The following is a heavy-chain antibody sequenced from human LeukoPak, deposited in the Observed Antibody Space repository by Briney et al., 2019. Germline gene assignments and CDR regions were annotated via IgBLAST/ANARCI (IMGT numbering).Heavy chain of an antibody. CDR1: GGSISSGDYY. V-gene: IGHV4-30-4*01. CDR3: ARVVSGRAVDP. CDR2: IYYSGST. J-gene: IGHJ5*02. Sequence: SQTLSLTCTVSGGSISSGDYYWSWIRQPPGKGLEWIGYIYYSGSTYYNSSLKSRVTISVDTSKNQFSLKLSSVTAADTAVYYCARVVSGRAVDPWGQGTLVTVSS. D-gene: IGHD5-24*01.